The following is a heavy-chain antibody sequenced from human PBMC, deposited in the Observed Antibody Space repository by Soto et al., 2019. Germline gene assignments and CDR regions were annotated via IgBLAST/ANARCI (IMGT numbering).Heavy chain of an antibody. Sequence: PGGSLRLSCAASGFTFNSYAMSWVRQAPGKGLEWVSTISGSGGSTSDSVKGRFTISRDNSKNTLHLQMNSLRAEDTAVYYCVKDHHGGYYDSSPFFFDYWGQGTLVTVSS. V-gene: IGHV3-23*01. CDR2: ISGSGGST. D-gene: IGHD3-22*01. CDR1: GFTFNSYA. CDR3: VKDHHGGYYDSSPFFFDY. J-gene: IGHJ4*02.